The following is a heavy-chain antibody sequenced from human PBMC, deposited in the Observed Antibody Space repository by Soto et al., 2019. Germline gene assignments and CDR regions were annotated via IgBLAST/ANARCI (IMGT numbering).Heavy chain of an antibody. CDR3: ARDPRRFTSCLDY. D-gene: IGHD2-2*01. Sequence: GGSLRLSCAASGFTFSSYGMHWVRQAPGKGLEWVAVIWYDGSNKYYADSVKGRFTISRDNSKNTLYLQMNSLRAEDTAVYYCARDPRRFTSCLDYWGQGTLVTVS. CDR2: IWYDGSNK. CDR1: GFTFSSYG. J-gene: IGHJ4*02. V-gene: IGHV3-33*01.